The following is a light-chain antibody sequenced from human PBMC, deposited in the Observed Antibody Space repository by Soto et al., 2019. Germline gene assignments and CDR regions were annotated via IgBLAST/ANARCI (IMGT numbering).Light chain of an antibody. V-gene: IGKV3-20*01. CDR1: QSVSSSY. CDR3: QQYIRWPLT. Sequence: EIVLTQSPGTLSLSPGERATLSCRASQSVSSSYLAWYQQKPGQAPRLLIYGASSRATGIPDRFSGSGSGTEFTLTISSLQSKDFAVYYCQQYIRWPLTFGGGTKVDIK. J-gene: IGKJ4*01. CDR2: GAS.